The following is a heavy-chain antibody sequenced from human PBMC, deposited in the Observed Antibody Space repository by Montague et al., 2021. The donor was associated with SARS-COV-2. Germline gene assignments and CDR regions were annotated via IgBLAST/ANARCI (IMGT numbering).Heavy chain of an antibody. D-gene: IGHD3-10*01. CDR2: ISYSGRT. J-gene: IGHJ6*03. Sequence: SETLSLTCTVSGGSVSSSPYYWGWIRQPPGRGLEWVGSISYSGRTYFXPSLKSRLTISVDSSENQFSLRLSSVTAADTAVYYCASSYYYGSGTYVYNYYMDVWDKGTTVTVSS. CDR1: GGSVSSSPYY. V-gene: IGHV4-39*01. CDR3: ASSYYYGSGTYVYNYYMDV.